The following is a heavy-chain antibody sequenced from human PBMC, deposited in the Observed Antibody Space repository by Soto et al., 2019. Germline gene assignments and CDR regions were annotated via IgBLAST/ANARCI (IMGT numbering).Heavy chain of an antibody. D-gene: IGHD6-13*01. CDR1: GYTFTGYY. Sequence: ASVKVSCKASGYTFTGYYMHWVRQAPGQGLEWMGWINPNSGGTNYAQKFQGRVTMTRDTSISTAYMELRSLEASDTATYFCARQGFSKHYAADVWGQGTTVTVSS. CDR2: INPNSGGT. CDR3: ARQGFSKHYAADV. J-gene: IGHJ6*02. V-gene: IGHV1-2*02.